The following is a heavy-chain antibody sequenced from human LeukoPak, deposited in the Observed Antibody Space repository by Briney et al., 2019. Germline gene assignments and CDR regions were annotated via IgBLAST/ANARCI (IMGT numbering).Heavy chain of an antibody. CDR3: AKGSMYSSSWEDAFDI. CDR2: IRYDGSNK. V-gene: IGHV3-30*02. J-gene: IGHJ3*02. D-gene: IGHD6-6*01. CDR1: GFTFSDYY. Sequence: WGSLRLSCAASGFTFSDYYMSWIRQAPGKGLEWVAFIRYDGSNKYYADSVKGRFTISRDNSKNTLYLQMNSLRAEDTAVYYCAKGSMYSSSWEDAFDIWGQGTMVTVSS.